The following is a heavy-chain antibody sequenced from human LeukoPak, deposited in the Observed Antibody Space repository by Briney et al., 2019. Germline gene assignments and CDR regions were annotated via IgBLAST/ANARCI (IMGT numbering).Heavy chain of an antibody. CDR1: GFTFSSYS. CDR3: AREYLPKYSSSSGLDY. D-gene: IGHD6-6*01. CDR2: ISDDSNYI. Sequence: PGGSLRLSCAASGFTFSSYSMSWVRQAPGKGLEWVSSISDDSNYIYYADSVEGRFTISRDNAKNSLYLQMNSLRAEDTAVYYCAREYLPKYSSSSGLDYWGQGTLVTVSS. V-gene: IGHV3-21*01. J-gene: IGHJ4*02.